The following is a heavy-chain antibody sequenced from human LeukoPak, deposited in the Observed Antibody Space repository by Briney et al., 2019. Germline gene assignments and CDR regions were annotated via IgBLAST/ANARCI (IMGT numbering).Heavy chain of an antibody. Sequence: SETLSLTCAVYGASFSGYYWSWIRQPPGKGLECIGEINDGGTTNYNPSLKSRVSISIDRSKNHFYLILTSVIAADTATYYCARSFYSNYDKWFDPWGQGTLVTVSS. CDR2: INDGGTT. CDR3: ARSFYSNYDKWFDP. J-gene: IGHJ5*02. D-gene: IGHD4-11*01. CDR1: GASFSGYY. V-gene: IGHV4-34*01.